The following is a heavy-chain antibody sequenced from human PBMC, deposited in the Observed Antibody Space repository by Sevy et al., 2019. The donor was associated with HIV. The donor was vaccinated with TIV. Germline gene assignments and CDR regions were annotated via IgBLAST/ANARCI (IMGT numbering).Heavy chain of an antibody. D-gene: IGHD2-2*01. V-gene: IGHV4-39*02. Sequence: SETLSLTCTVSGDSVTTNTYFWGWIRQPPGKGLEWLGSMSNSGSTYYNPSLKRRVTISIDTSKNQFSLRLTSVTAADTAGDYGSRETKGYQGLMQWFDSWGQGTLVTVSS. CDR2: MSNSGST. J-gene: IGHJ5*01. CDR3: SRETKGYQGLMQWFDS. CDR1: GDSVTTNTYF.